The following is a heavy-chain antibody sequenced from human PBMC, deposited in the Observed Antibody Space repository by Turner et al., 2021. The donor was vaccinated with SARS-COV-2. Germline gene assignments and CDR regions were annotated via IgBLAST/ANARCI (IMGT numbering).Heavy chain of an antibody. CDR3: AGEGYCSGGTCEGPFDF. CDR1: GSTFSSNC. D-gene: IGHD2-15*01. J-gene: IGHJ4*02. CDR2: ICRGST. V-gene: IGHV3-53*02. Sequence: EVQLVETGGGSIQPGGSLRLSCAVSGSTFSSNCMRWVRQAPGKGLEWVSVICRGSTYYADSVRGRFSISRDNSKNSLYLQMNSLRAEDTAVYYCAGEGYCSGGTCEGPFDFWGQGTLVTVSS.